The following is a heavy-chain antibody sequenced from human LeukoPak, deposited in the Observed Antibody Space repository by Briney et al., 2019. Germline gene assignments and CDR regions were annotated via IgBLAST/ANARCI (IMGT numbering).Heavy chain of an antibody. CDR1: AFTFSDYG. J-gene: IGHJ4*02. D-gene: IGHD2-15*01. V-gene: IGHV3-30*03. CDR2: ISFDGSKK. CDR3: AIYPPFGSSFDY. Sequence: PGRSLRLSCAASAFTFSDYGMHWVRQAPGKGLEWVAVISFDGSKKSYVDSVKGRFTISRDNSKNTLYLQMNGLRAEDTAVYYCAIYPPFGSSFDYWGQGTLVTVSS.